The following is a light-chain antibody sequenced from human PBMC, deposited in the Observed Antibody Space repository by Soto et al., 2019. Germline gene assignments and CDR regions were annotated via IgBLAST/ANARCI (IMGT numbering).Light chain of an antibody. V-gene: IGLV2-8*01. CDR2: QVS. J-gene: IGLJ1*01. CDR1: SSDVGASEY. CDR3: TSYTSSYIFV. Sequence: QSVLTQPPSASGSPGQSVTIPCTGTSSDVGASEYVSWYQQHPGKAPKLMIYQVSKRPSGVPDRFSGSRSGNTASLTVSGLQAEDEADYYCTSYTSSYIFVLGGGTKVTVL.